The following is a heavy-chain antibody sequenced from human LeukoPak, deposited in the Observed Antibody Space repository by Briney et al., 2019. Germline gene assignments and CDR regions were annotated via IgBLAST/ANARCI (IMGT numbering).Heavy chain of an antibody. CDR3: ASDHYDSSDY. Sequence: GGSLRLSCAASGFTFSSYAMHWVRQAPGKGLEYVSAISSNGGSTYYANSVKGRFTISRDNSKNTLYLQMGSLRAEDMAVYYCASDHYDSSDYWGQGTLVTVSS. CDR1: GFTFSSYA. V-gene: IGHV3-64*01. D-gene: IGHD3-22*01. J-gene: IGHJ4*02. CDR2: ISSNGGST.